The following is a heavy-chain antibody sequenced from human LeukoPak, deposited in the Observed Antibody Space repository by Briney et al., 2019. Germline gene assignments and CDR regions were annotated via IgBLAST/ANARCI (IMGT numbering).Heavy chain of an antibody. V-gene: IGHV3-30*18. CDR1: GFTFSSYG. J-gene: IGHJ5*02. CDR2: ISYDGSNK. Sequence: GRSLRLSCAASGFTFSSYGMHWVRQAPGKGLEWVAVISYDGSNKYYADSVKGRFTIPRDNSKNTLYLQMNSLRAEDTAVYYCAKDPGGTVTTGWFDPWGQGTLVTVSS. CDR3: AKDPGGTVTTGWFDP. D-gene: IGHD4-17*01.